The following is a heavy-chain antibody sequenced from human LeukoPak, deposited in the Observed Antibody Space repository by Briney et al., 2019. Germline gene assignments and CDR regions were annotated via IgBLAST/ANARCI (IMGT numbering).Heavy chain of an antibody. J-gene: IGHJ4*02. CDR3: ARFPWDY. Sequence: SETLSLTCAVYGGSFSSYYWGWIRQPPGKGLEWIGSIYYSGYTYYNPSLKSRVTISVDTSKNQFSLKLSSVTAADTAVYYCARFPWDYWGQGTLVTVSS. CDR1: GGSFSSYY. V-gene: IGHV4-39*01. CDR2: IYYSGYT.